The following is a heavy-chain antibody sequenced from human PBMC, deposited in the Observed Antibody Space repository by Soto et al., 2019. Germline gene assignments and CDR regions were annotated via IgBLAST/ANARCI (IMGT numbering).Heavy chain of an antibody. CDR3: ARTDRDFYGLDV. Sequence: EVQLVESGGGLVQPGGSLRLSCEASGFTLRNYDMHWVRQGTGKGLEWVSGISAAGDPDYADSVEGRFTTSRENAQNSFFLQMNSLRVGDTAVYYCARTDRDFYGLDVWGQGTTVIVSS. CDR2: ISAAGDP. CDR1: GFTLRNYD. V-gene: IGHV3-13*05. J-gene: IGHJ6*02.